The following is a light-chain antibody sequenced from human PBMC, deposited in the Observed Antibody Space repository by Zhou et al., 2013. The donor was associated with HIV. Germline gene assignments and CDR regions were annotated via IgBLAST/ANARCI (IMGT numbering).Light chain of an antibody. CDR3: HQYGNSPET. Sequence: EIMLTQSPDTLSLSPGERATLSCRASQSISSFYLAWYQQKFGQAPRLLIYAASSRATGIPDRFSGSGSGTDFTLTISSLEPEDFAVYYCHQYGNSPETFGQGTKVEIK. V-gene: IGKV3-20*01. CDR2: AAS. CDR1: QSISSFY. J-gene: IGKJ2*01.